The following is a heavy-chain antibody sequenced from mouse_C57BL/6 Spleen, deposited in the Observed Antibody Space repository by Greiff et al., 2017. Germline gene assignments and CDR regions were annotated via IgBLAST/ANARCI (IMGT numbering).Heavy chain of an antibody. Sequence: VQLQQSGAELVRPGASVKLSCSASGFNIKDDYLRWVKQRPEQGLGWFGWIDPENGDTEYASMIQGKVTITADTSSNTAYLQLSRLTSEDTAVYYCTGGKRTWFAYWGQGALVTVSA. V-gene: IGHV14-4*01. D-gene: IGHD2-1*01. J-gene: IGHJ3*01. CDR2: IDPENGDT. CDR3: TGGKRTWFAY. CDR1: GFNIKDDY.